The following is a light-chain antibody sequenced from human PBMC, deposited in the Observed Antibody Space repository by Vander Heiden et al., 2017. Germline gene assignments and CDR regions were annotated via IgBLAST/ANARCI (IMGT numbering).Light chain of an antibody. CDR1: QSVLYRSNNKNY. J-gene: IGKJ1*01. CDR3: QQYYTSPET. V-gene: IGKV4-1*01. Sequence: DIVLTQSPDSLAGSLGERATINCRSSQSVLYRSNNKNYLAWYQQKPGQPPKLLIYWASTRESGVPDRFSGGGSGTDFTLTISSLQAEDVAVYYCQQYYTSPETFGQGTKVEIK. CDR2: WAS.